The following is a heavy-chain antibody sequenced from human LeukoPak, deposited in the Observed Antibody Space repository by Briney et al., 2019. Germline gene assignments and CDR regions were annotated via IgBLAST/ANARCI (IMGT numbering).Heavy chain of an antibody. CDR3: ARDGRSIVATITQHYYYMDV. CDR1: GFTFSSYS. D-gene: IGHD5-12*01. Sequence: GGSLRLSCAASGFTFSSYSMNWVRQAPGKGLEWVSSITSSSSDIYYADSVKGRFTISRDNAKNSLYLQMNSLRAEDTAVYYCARDGRSIVATITQHYYYMDVWGKGTTVTVSS. V-gene: IGHV3-21*01. J-gene: IGHJ6*03. CDR2: ITSSSSDI.